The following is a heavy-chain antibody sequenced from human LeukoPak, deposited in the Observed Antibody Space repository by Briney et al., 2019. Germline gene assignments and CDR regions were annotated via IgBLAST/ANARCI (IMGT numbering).Heavy chain of an antibody. J-gene: IGHJ4*02. CDR2: IRYDGSDK. CDR1: EFTFFNYG. V-gene: IGHV3-30*02. Sequence: GGSLRLSCAASEFTFFNYGMHWVRQAPGKGPEWVAFIRYDGSDKYYADSVKGRFTISRDNSKNTLYLQMNNLRAEDTAVYYCAKDQPNWSSDYWGQGTLVAVSS. CDR3: AKDQPNWSSDY. D-gene: IGHD1-1*01.